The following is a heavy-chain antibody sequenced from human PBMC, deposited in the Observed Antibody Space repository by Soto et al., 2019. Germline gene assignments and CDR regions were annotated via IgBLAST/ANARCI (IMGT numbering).Heavy chain of an antibody. V-gene: IGHV4-34*01. Sequence: PSDTVSLTFSFYWGSCIGDYGSWIRQPPGKGLEWIGEINHSGSTNYNPSLKSRVTISVDTSKSQFSLKLSSVTAADTAVYYCARAEYGPPFDYWGQGTLVTVSS. CDR2: INHSGST. D-gene: IGHD2-2*01. CDR1: WGSCIGDY. J-gene: IGHJ4*02. CDR3: ARAEYGPPFDY.